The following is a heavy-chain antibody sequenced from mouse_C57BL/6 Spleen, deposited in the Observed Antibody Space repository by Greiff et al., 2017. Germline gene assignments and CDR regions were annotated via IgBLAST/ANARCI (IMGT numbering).Heavy chain of an antibody. D-gene: IGHD2-4*01. Sequence: EVKLMESGGGLVKPGGSLKLSCAASGFTFSSYAMSWVRQTPEKRLEWVATISDGGSYTYYPDNVKGRFTISRDNAKNNLYLQMSHLKSEDTAMYYCARDRLRGFFDYWGQGTTLTVSS. CDR2: ISDGGSYT. CDR3: ARDRLRGFFDY. J-gene: IGHJ2*01. CDR1: GFTFSSYA. V-gene: IGHV5-4*01.